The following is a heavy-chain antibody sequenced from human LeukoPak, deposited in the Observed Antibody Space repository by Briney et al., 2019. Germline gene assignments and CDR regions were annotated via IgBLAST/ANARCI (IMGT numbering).Heavy chain of an antibody. D-gene: IGHD2-15*01. CDR2: IRYDGSNK. V-gene: IGHV3-30*02. CDR1: GFTFNSYG. CDR3: AKDHREKIGSYRDP. Sequence: PGGSLRLSCAALGFTFNSYGMNWVRQAPGKGLEWVAFIRYDGSNKYYADSVKGRFTISRDNSKNTLYLQMNSLRAEDTAVYFCAKDHREKIGSYRDPWGQGTLVTVSS. J-gene: IGHJ5*02.